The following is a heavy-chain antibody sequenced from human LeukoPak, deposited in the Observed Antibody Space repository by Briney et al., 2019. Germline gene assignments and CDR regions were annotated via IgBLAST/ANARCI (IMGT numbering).Heavy chain of an antibody. J-gene: IGHJ4*02. Sequence: SGGSLRLSCAASGFTFSSYAMHWVRQAPGKGLEWVAVISYDGSNKYYADSVKGRFTISRDNSKNTLYLQMNSLGAEDTAVYHCARPPIAVAGMIVDYWGQGTLVTVSS. D-gene: IGHD6-19*01. CDR2: ISYDGSNK. CDR1: GFTFSSYA. CDR3: ARPPIAVAGMIVDY. V-gene: IGHV3-30-3*01.